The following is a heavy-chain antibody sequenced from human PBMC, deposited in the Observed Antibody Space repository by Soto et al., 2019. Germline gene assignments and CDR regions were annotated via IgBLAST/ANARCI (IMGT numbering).Heavy chain of an antibody. D-gene: IGHD1-26*01. CDR1: GGTFSSYA. Sequence: ASVKVSCKASGGTFSSYAISWVRQAPGQGLEWMGGIIPIFGTANYAQKFQGRVTITADESTSTAYMELSSLRSEDTAVYYCARDPLVGATDYGMDVWGQGTTFTVSS. V-gene: IGHV1-69*13. J-gene: IGHJ6*02. CDR3: ARDPLVGATDYGMDV. CDR2: IIPIFGTA.